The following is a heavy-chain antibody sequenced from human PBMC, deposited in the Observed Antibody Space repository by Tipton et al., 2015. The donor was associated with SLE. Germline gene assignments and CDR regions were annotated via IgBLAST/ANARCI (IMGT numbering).Heavy chain of an antibody. CDR3: ARGSTMVRAGGYYMDV. V-gene: IGHV4-59*12. CDR1: GGSISSYY. D-gene: IGHD3-10*01. CDR2: IYYSGST. Sequence: TLSLTCTVSGGSISSYYWSWIRQPPGKGLEWIGYIYYSGSTNYNPSLKSRVTISVDTSKNQFSLKLSSVTAADTAVYYCARGSTMVRAGGYYMDVWGKGTTVTVSS. J-gene: IGHJ6*03.